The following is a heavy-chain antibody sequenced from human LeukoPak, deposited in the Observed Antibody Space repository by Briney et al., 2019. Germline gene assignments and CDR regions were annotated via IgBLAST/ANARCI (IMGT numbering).Heavy chain of an antibody. CDR2: INSNNGGE. J-gene: IGHJ4*02. Sequence: EASVNVSCKASGYTFTAHFIHWVRQAPGQGLEWMGQINSNNGGEKYAPKFQGRVTVLRDTSINTLYLDLTSLTSDDTAVYYCAREPYSSSSDRHEKAFDYWGQGTLVTVSS. CDR1: GYTFTAHF. CDR3: AREPYSSSSDRHEKAFDY. V-gene: IGHV1-2*06. D-gene: IGHD6-6*01.